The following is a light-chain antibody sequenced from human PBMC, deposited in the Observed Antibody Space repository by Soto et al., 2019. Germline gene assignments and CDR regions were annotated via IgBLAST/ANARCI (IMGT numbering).Light chain of an antibody. V-gene: IGKV1-27*01. CDR2: GAS. CDR3: QKYDSAPWT. J-gene: IGKJ1*01. Sequence: EIQMTQSPSSLSASVGDRVTITCRASQGISNYLAWYQQKPGKVPKLLIYGASTLQSGFPSRLSGSGSGTDFTLIINCLQPEDVATYYCQKYDSAPWTFGQGTKVEIK. CDR1: QGISNY.